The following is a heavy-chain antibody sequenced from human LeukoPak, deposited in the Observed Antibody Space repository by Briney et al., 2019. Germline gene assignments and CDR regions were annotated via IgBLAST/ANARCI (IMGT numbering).Heavy chain of an antibody. D-gene: IGHD3-9*01. Sequence: PSETLSLTCAVYGGSFSGYYWSWIRQPPGKGLEWIGEINHSGSTNYNPSLKSRVTISVDTSKNQFSLKLSSVTAADTAVYYCARFRYFDWFYRGLVAFDIWGQGTMVTVSS. CDR1: GGSFSGYY. V-gene: IGHV4-34*01. CDR2: INHSGST. J-gene: IGHJ3*02. CDR3: ARFRYFDWFYRGLVAFDI.